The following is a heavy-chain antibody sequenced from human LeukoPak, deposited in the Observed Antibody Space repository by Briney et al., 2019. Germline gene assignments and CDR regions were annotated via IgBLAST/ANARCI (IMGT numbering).Heavy chain of an antibody. D-gene: IGHD2-15*01. Sequence: SETLSLTCAVYGGSFSGYYWSWIRQAPGKGLEWIGEINHSGNTNYNPSLKSRVTISVDTSRNQFSLKLSSVTAADTAVYYCVTEPGYCTGGRCYGGWFDPWGQGTLVTVSS. J-gene: IGHJ5*02. CDR3: VTEPGYCTGGRCYGGWFDP. V-gene: IGHV4-34*01. CDR2: INHSGNT. CDR1: GGSFSGYY.